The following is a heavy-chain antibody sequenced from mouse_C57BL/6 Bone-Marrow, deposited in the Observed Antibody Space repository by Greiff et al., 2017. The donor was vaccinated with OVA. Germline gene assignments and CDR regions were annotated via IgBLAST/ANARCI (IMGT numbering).Heavy chain of an antibody. CDR1: GYTFTDYY. CDR2: INPNNGGT. J-gene: IGHJ4*01. Sequence: EVKLQESGPELVKPGASVQISCKASGYTFTDYYMNWVKQSHGKSLEWIGDINPNNGGTSYNQKFKGKATLTVDKSSSTAYMELRSLTAEDSAVYYCARYWEEMDYWGQGTSVTVSS. D-gene: IGHD4-1*01. CDR3: ARYWEEMDY. V-gene: IGHV1-26*01.